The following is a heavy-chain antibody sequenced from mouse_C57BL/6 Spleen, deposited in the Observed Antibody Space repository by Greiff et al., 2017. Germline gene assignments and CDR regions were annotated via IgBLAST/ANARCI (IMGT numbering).Heavy chain of an antibody. CDR2: LSPRYGST. CDR1: GYTFTSYD. D-gene: IGHD1-1*01. J-gene: IGHJ2*01. Sequence: ESGPELVKPGASVKLSCKASGYTFTSYDINWVKQRPGQGLAWIGWLSPRYGSTKYNEKFKGKATLTVDTSSSTAYMELPSLTSEDSAVYFCARGGTTVICDYWGQGTTLTVSS. CDR3: ARGGTTVICDY. V-gene: IGHV1-85*01.